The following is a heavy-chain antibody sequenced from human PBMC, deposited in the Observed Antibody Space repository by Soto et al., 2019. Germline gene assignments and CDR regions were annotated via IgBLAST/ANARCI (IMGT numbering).Heavy chain of an antibody. D-gene: IGHD6-19*01. CDR3: ATVGGXXWFXX. Sequence: VQLVQSGGGLVQPGGSLXLXXAASGLTFSTYWMHWVRQAPGKGLVWVSRINTDGSSTNYADSVKGRFTXSRDXXKXXXXXXXNXXXAXXTAVXYXATVGGXXWFXXWGQ. V-gene: IGHV3-74*01. J-gene: IGHJ5*02. CDR1: GLTFSTYW. CDR2: INTDGSST.